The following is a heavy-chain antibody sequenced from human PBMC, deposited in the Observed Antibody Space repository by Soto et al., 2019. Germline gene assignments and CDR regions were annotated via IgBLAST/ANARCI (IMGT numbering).Heavy chain of an antibody. CDR1: GFTFRRHA. CDR2: ISRDGSNE. D-gene: IGHD3-10*01. CDR3: ARSRNGGVADSFDY. J-gene: IGHJ4*02. V-gene: IGHV3-30-3*01. Sequence: QVQLVASGGGVVQQGRSLTLSCEASGFTFRRHAIHWVRQAPGKGLEWVAVISRDGSNEYYEDSVKGRFTISRDNSKNTLFLQLNSLRLEDTAVYYCARSRNGGVADSFDYWGREPWSPCPQ.